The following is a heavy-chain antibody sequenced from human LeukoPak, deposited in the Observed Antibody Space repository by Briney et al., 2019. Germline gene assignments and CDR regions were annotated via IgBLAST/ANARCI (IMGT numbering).Heavy chain of an antibody. Sequence: ASVKVSCKPSGYSFTRNGISWVRQAPGQGLEWMAWISANSGNTNYAQNFQDRVTLTTDTSTSTAYMELRRLRSDDTAVYYCARDVNYAFDYWGQGTLVTVSS. CDR3: ARDVNYAFDY. D-gene: IGHD3-16*01. J-gene: IGHJ4*02. CDR2: ISANSGNT. CDR1: GYSFTRNG. V-gene: IGHV1-18*01.